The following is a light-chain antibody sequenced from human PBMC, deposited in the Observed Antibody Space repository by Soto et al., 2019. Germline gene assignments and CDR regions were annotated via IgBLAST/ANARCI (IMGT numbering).Light chain of an antibody. CDR1: QSINKY. Sequence: EIVLTQSPATLSFSPGERATLSCRASQSINKYLAWYQQKPGQAPRLLVYDASNRATGIPARFSGSGSGTDFTLTITSREPEDFAVYYCQQRSNWRGTFGGGTKVEI. CDR2: DAS. J-gene: IGKJ4*01. V-gene: IGKV3-11*01. CDR3: QQRSNWRGT.